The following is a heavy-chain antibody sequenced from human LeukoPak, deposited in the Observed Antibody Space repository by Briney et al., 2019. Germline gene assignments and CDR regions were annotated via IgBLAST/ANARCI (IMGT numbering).Heavy chain of an antibody. J-gene: IGHJ4*02. CDR1: GGSISSYY. V-gene: IGHV4-59*12. CDR2: IYYSGST. Sequence: PSETLSLTCTVSGGSISSYYWSWIRQPPGKGLEWIGYIYYSGSTNYNPSLKSRVTISVDTSKNQFSLKLSSVTAADTAVYYCASKLQIVVAGPYFDYWGQGTLVTVSS. CDR3: ASKLQIVVAGPYFDY. D-gene: IGHD6-19*01.